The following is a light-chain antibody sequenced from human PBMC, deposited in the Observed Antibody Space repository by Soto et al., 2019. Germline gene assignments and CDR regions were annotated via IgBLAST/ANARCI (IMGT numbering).Light chain of an antibody. CDR3: GTWDTSLSGGV. Sequence: QSVLTQPPSVSAAPGQKVTISCSGSSSNIGNNYVFWYQQLPGTAPKLLIYDNNKRPSGIPDRFSGSKSGTSATLGITGLQTGDEADYYCGTWDTSLSGGVFGPGTKVTVL. V-gene: IGLV1-51*01. CDR2: DNN. CDR1: SSNIGNNY. J-gene: IGLJ1*01.